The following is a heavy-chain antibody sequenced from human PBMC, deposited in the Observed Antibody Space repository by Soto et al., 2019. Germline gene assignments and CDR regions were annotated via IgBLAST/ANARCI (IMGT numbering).Heavy chain of an antibody. Sequence: SETLSLTCTVSGGSISSSYWSWLRQSPGKGLEWIAYIYYSGTTNYNPSLESRVTISIDTSKDQFSLRLTSVTAADTAVYYCARSVVHKWRVHDAFDVWGRGTLVTVSS. D-gene: IGHD6-19*01. CDR3: ARSVVHKWRVHDAFDV. CDR2: IYYSGTT. CDR1: GGSISSSY. V-gene: IGHV4-59*01. J-gene: IGHJ3*01.